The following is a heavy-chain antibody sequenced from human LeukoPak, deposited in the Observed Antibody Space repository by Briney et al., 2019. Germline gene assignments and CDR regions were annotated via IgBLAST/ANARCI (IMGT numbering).Heavy chain of an antibody. CDR2: MNPNSGNT. J-gene: IGHJ4*02. CDR3: ARDRRVKLPVAAAGLTTIDY. Sequence: GASVKVSCKASGYTFTSYDINWLRQATGQGLEWMGWMNPNSGNTGYAQKFQGRVTMTRDTSISTAYMELSRLRSDDTAVYYCARDRRVKLPVAAAGLTTIDYWGQGTLVTVSS. CDR1: GYTFTSYD. V-gene: IGHV1-8*01. D-gene: IGHD6-13*01.